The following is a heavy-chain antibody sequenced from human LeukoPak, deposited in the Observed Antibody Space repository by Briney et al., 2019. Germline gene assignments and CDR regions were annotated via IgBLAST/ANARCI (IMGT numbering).Heavy chain of an antibody. CDR2: IYTSGST. V-gene: IGHV4-61*02. Sequence: SETLSLTCTVSGVSISSGSYYWSWIRQPAGKGLEWIGRIYTSGSTNYNPSLKSRVTISLDTSKNQFSLKLSSVTAADTAVYYCARNNPANRGYYYMDVWGKGTTVTVSS. CDR1: GVSISSGSYY. CDR3: ARNNPANRGYYYMDV. D-gene: IGHD1-14*01. J-gene: IGHJ6*03.